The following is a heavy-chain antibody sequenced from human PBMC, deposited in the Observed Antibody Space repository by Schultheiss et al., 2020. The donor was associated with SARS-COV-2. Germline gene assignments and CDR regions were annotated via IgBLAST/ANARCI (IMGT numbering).Heavy chain of an antibody. Sequence: GESLKISCAASGFTFSSYDMHWVRQATGKGLEWVGRIRSKANSYATAYAASVKGRFTISRDDSKNTAYLQMNSLKTEDTAVYYCTRQDPMCGGDCYDAFDIWGQGTMVTVSS. CDR2: IRSKANSYAT. J-gene: IGHJ3*02. D-gene: IGHD2-21*01. CDR3: TRQDPMCGGDCYDAFDI. V-gene: IGHV3-73*01. CDR1: GFTFSSYD.